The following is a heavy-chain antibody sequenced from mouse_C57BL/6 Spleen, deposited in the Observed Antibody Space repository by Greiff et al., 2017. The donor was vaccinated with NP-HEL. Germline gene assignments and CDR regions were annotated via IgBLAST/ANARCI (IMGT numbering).Heavy chain of an antibody. Sequence: EVQRVESGGGLVKPGGSLKLSCAASGFTFSDYGMHWVRQAPEKGLEWVAYISSGSSTIYYADTVKGRFTISRDNAKNTLFLQMTSLRSEDTAMYYCARGGGTMVTSHWYLEVWGTGTTVTVAS. D-gene: IGHD2-13*01. J-gene: IGHJ1*03. CDR2: ISSGSSTI. CDR1: GFTFSDYG. CDR3: ARGGGTMVTSHWYLEV. V-gene: IGHV5-17*01.